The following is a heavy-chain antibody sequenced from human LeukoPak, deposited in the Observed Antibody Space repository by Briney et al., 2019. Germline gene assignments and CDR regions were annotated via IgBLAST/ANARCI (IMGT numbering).Heavy chain of an antibody. J-gene: IGHJ5*02. CDR1: GGSISSYY. CDR3: ARGSRVPAAIAAFDP. V-gene: IGHV4-59*01. Sequence: PSETLSLTCTVSGGSISSYYWSWIRQPPGKGLEWIGYIYYSGSTNYNPSLKSRVTISVDTSKNQFSLKLSSVTAADTAVYYCARGSRVPAAIAAFDPWGQGTLVTVSS. CDR2: IYYSGST. D-gene: IGHD2-2*01.